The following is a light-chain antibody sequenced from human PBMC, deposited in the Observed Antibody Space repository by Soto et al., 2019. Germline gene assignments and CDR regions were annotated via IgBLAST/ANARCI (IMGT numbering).Light chain of an antibody. Sequence: EIVLTQSPATLSLSPGERATLSCRASQSVSSYLVWYQQKPGQAPRLLISDASNRATGIPARFSGSGSGTDFTLPISSLEPEDFAVYYCQQRANWPITFGQGRRLEIK. CDR1: QSVSSY. J-gene: IGKJ5*01. CDR3: QQRANWPIT. CDR2: DAS. V-gene: IGKV3-11*01.